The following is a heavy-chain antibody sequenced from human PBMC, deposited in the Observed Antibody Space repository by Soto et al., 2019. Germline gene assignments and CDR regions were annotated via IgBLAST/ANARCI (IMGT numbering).Heavy chain of an antibody. CDR2: IWYDGSNK. CDR3: ARDSCSGGSCYSSY. CDR1: GFTFNSYG. V-gene: IGHV3-33*01. D-gene: IGHD2-15*01. J-gene: IGHJ4*02. Sequence: QVQLVESGGGVVQPGRSLRLSCAASGFTFNSYGMHWVRQAPGKGLEWVAVIWYDGSNKYYADSVKGRFTISRDNSKNTLYRQMDSQRAEDTAVYYCARDSCSGGSCYSSYLGQGTLVTVSS.